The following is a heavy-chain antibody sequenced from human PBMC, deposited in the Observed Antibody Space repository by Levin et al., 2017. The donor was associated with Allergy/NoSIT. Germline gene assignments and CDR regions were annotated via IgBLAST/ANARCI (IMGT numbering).Heavy chain of an antibody. Sequence: LSLTCAASGFTFDDYAMHWVRQAPGKGLEWVSGISWNSGSIGYADSVKGRFTISRDNAKNSLYLQMNSLRAEDTALYYCAKDRYYYDSSGGHFDYWGQGTLVTVSS. CDR1: GFTFDDYA. CDR2: ISWNSGSI. J-gene: IGHJ4*02. CDR3: AKDRYYYDSSGGHFDY. D-gene: IGHD3-22*01. V-gene: IGHV3-9*01.